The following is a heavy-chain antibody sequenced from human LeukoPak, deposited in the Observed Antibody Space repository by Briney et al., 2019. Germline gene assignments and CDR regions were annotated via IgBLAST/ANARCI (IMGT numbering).Heavy chain of an antibody. CDR1: GTRDD. D-gene: IGHD1-1*01. CDR2: MNPNDDT. J-gene: IGHJ5*02. V-gene: IGHV1-8*01. Sequence: ASVKVSCKTPGTRDDINWVRQAPGQGLEWVGWMNPNDDTGYAQKFQGRVTFTRNSSLRTVYMELRSLTSEDTAVYYCAKYERRGFDPWGQGTLVIVSS. CDR3: AKYERRGFDP.